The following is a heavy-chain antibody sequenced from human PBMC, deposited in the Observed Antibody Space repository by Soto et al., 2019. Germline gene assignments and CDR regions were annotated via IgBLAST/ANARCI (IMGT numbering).Heavy chain of an antibody. D-gene: IGHD3-22*01. V-gene: IGHV1-3*01. Sequence: ASVKVSCKASGYTFTSYAIHWVRQAPGQRLERMGWINAGNGNTKYSQKFQGRVTITRDTSATTVYVDLSRLRSEDTAVYYCATTCDSGTYYSPACSEYFHHWGQGTLVTVSS. CDR1: GYTFTSYA. J-gene: IGHJ1*01. CDR3: ATTCDSGTYYSPACSEYFHH. CDR2: INAGNGNT.